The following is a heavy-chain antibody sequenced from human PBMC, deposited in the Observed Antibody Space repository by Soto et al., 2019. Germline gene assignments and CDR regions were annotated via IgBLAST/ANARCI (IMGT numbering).Heavy chain of an antibody. CDR2: ISSSSSYI. Sequence: EVQLVESGGGLVKPGGSLRLSCAASGFTFSSNSMNWVRQAPGKGLEWVSSISSSSSYIYYADSVKGRFTISRDNAKNSLYLQMNSLRAEDTAVYYCAREGVQHGSGPYYYYGMDVWGQGTTVTVSS. CDR1: GFTFSSNS. V-gene: IGHV3-21*01. D-gene: IGHD3-10*01. CDR3: AREGVQHGSGPYYYYGMDV. J-gene: IGHJ6*02.